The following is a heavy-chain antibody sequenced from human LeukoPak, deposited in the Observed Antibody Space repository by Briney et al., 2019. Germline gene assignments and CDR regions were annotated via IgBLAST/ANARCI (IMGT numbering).Heavy chain of an antibody. D-gene: IGHD2-2*01. J-gene: IGHJ4*02. Sequence: GESLKVSCKGSGYSFTSYWIGWVRQMPGKGLEWMGIIYPGDSDTRYSPSFQGQVTISADKSISTAYLQWSSLKASDTAMYYCARQCPIVSSTSCYLDYWGQGTLVTVSS. CDR2: IYPGDSDT. CDR1: GYSFTSYW. V-gene: IGHV5-51*01. CDR3: ARQCPIVSSTSCYLDY.